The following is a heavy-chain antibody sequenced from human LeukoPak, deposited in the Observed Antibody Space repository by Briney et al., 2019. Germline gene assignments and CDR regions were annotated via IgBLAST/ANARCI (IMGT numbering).Heavy chain of an antibody. V-gene: IGHV5-51*01. J-gene: IGHJ5*02. CDR2: IYPGDSDT. CDR3: ARQPSSSSRSWFDP. Sequence: GESLKISCQGSGYSFTTYWIGWVRQMPGKGLEWMGIIYPGDSDTRYSPSFQGRVTISADKSISTAYLQWSSLKASDTAMYYCARQPSSSSRSWFDPWGQGTLVTVSS. CDR1: GYSFTTYW. D-gene: IGHD6-6*01.